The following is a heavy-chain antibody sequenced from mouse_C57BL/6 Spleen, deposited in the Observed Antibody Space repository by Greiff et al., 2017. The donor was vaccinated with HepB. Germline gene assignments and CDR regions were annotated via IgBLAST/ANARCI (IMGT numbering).Heavy chain of an antibody. D-gene: IGHD2-5*01. CDR3: AREGFYSNYDFDY. V-gene: IGHV1-82*01. J-gene: IGHJ2*01. CDR2: IYPGDGDT. CDR1: GYAFSSSW. Sequence: VKVVESGPELVKPGASVKISCKASGYAFSSSWMNWVKQRPGKGLEWIGRIYPGDGDTNYNGKFKGKATLTADKSSSTAYMQLSSLTSEDSAVYFCAREGFYSNYDFDYWGQGTTLTVSS.